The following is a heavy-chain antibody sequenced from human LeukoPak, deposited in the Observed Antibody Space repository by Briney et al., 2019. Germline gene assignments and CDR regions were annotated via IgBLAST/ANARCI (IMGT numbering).Heavy chain of an antibody. V-gene: IGHV1-8*01. D-gene: IGHD3-3*01. CDR1: GYTFTSYD. CDR3: ARGYRPDRLRFLGWLLGYYFDY. Sequence: ASVKVSCKASGYTFTSYDINWVRQATGQGLEWMGWMNPNSGNTGYAQKFQGRVTMTRNTSISTAYMELSSLRSEDTAVYYCARGYRPDRLRFLGWLLGYYFDYWGQGTLVTVSS. J-gene: IGHJ4*02. CDR2: MNPNSGNT.